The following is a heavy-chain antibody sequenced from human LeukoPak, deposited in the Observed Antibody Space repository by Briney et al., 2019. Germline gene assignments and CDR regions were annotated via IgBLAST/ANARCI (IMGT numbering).Heavy chain of an antibody. CDR3: VKGHDSSGYYLSYFDY. CDR1: GFTFSSYA. V-gene: IGHV3-64D*09. Sequence: GGTLRLSCSASGFTFSSYAMHWVRQAPGKGLEYVSTISSNGGTTYYADSVKGRFTISRDNSKNTLYLQMSSLRAEDTAVYYCVKGHDSSGYYLSYFDYWGQGALVTVSS. D-gene: IGHD3-22*01. CDR2: ISSNGGTT. J-gene: IGHJ4*02.